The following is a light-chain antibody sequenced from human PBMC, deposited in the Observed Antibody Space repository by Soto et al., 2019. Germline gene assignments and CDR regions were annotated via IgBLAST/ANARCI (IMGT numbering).Light chain of an antibody. CDR2: KAS. CDR3: QQYDNLPLT. J-gene: IGKJ4*01. CDR1: QSISSW. Sequence: DIQMTQSASTLSASVGDRVTITCRASQSISSWLAWYQQKPGKAPKLLIYKASSLESGVPSRFSGSGSGTEFTLTINSLQPEDIATYYCQQYDNLPLTFGGGTKVDIK. V-gene: IGKV1-5*03.